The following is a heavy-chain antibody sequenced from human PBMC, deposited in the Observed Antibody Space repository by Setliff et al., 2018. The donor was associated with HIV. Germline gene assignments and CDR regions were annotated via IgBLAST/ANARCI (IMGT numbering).Heavy chain of an antibody. V-gene: IGHV3-30*01. D-gene: IGHD1-26*01. CDR1: GFTFSSYS. J-gene: IGHJ3*02. CDR2: ISHDGNNK. Sequence: PRQTLSLSCAASGFTFSSYSFHWVRQAPGKGLEWVTVISHDGNNKFYADSVKGRFTISRDNSKDTVSLHMTSLTSEDTAIYYCARDRVEAERGAFDIWGQGTMVTVSS. CDR3: ARDRVEAERGAFDI.